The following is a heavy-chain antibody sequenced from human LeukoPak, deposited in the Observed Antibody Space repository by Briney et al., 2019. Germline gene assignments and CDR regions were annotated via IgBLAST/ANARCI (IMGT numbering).Heavy chain of an antibody. V-gene: IGHV3-48*03. CDR2: ISSSGSTI. D-gene: IGHD1-26*01. J-gene: IGHJ6*03. CDR3: ARVASGSYSPPRYYYYYYMDV. CDR1: GFTFSSYE. Sequence: GGSLRLSCAASGFTFSSYEMNWVRQAPGKGLEWVSYISSSGSTIYYADSVKGRFTISRDNAKNSLYLQMNSLRAEDTAVYYCARVASGSYSPPRYYYYYYMDVWGKGTTVTVS.